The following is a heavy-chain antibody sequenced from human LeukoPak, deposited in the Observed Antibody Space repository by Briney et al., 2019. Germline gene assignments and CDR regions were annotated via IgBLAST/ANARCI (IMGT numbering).Heavy chain of an antibody. J-gene: IGHJ4*02. Sequence: GGSLRLSCTASGFTFGDYAMSWFRQAPGKGLEWVGFIRSKAYGGTKENAASVKGRFTVSRDDSKSIAYLQMNSLKTEDTAVYYCTRYSSSRYFHYWGQGTLVTVSS. D-gene: IGHD6-6*01. V-gene: IGHV3-49*03. CDR3: TRYSSSRYFHY. CDR2: IRSKAYGGTK. CDR1: GFTFGDYA.